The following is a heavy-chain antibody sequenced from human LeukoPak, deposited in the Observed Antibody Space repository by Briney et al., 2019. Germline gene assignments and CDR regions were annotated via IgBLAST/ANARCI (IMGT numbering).Heavy chain of an antibody. D-gene: IGHD3-10*01. CDR2: IYYSGST. CDR1: GGSISSYY. J-gene: IGHJ5*02. V-gene: IGHV4-59*01. Sequence: SETLSLTCTLSGGSISSYYWSWIWQPPGEGLGWIGYIYYSGSTNYHPSLKSRVTISVDTSKNQFSLKLSSVTAAETAVYYCARVETVLWFGELDHPMNWFDPWGQGTLVTVSS. CDR3: ARVETVLWFGELDHPMNWFDP.